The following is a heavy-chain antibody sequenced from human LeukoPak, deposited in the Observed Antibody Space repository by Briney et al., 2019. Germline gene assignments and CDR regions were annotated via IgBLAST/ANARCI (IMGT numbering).Heavy chain of an antibody. J-gene: IGHJ4*02. CDR1: GFTFSSYA. Sequence: GGSLRLSCAASGFTFSSYAMSWVRQAPGKGLEWVSAISGSGGSTYYADSVKGRFTISRDNSKNTLYLQMNSLRAEDTAVYYCARGYCSSTSCYGNDYWGQGTLVTVSS. CDR3: ARGYCSSTSCYGNDY. D-gene: IGHD2-2*01. CDR2: ISGSGGST. V-gene: IGHV3-23*01.